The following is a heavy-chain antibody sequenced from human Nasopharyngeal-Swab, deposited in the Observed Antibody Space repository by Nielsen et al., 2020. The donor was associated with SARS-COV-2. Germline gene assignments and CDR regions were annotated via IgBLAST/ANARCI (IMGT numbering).Heavy chain of an antibody. V-gene: IGHV2-70*04. CDR3: ARVDVDTSMTH. CDR1: GFSLSTSGMR. J-gene: IGHJ4*02. Sequence: SGPTLVKPTQTLTLTCTFSGFSLSTSGMRVSWIRQPPGKALEWLARIDWDDDKFYSTSLKTSLTISKDTSKNRVVITMTNMDPVDTATYYCARVDVDTSMTHWGQGTLVTVSS. D-gene: IGHD5-18*01. CDR2: IDWDDDK.